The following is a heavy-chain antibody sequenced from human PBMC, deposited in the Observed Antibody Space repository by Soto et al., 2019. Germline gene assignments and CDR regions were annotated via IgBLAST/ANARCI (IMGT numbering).Heavy chain of an antibody. V-gene: IGHV3-64*01. Sequence: GGSLRLSCAASGFTFSSYAMHWVRQAPGKGLEYVSAISSNGGSTYYANSVKGRFTISRDNSKNTLYLQMGSLRAEDMAVYYCARGATVTLINYYMDVWGKGTTVTVSS. CDR3: ARGATVTLINYYMDV. CDR2: ISSNGGST. J-gene: IGHJ6*03. CDR1: GFTFSSYA. D-gene: IGHD4-4*01.